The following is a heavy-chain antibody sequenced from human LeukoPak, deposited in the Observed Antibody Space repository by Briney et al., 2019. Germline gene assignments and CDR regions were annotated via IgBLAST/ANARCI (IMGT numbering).Heavy chain of an antibody. CDR1: GGSISSYY. J-gene: IGHJ6*02. Sequence: SETLSLTCTVSGGSISSYYWSWIRQPPGKGLEWIGYIYYSGSTNYNPSLKSRVTISVDTSKNQFSLKLSSVTAADTAVYYCARDFVVATPYYYYGMDVWGQGTTVTVSS. CDR3: ARDFVVATPYYYYGMDV. V-gene: IGHV4-59*01. CDR2: IYYSGST. D-gene: IGHD5-12*01.